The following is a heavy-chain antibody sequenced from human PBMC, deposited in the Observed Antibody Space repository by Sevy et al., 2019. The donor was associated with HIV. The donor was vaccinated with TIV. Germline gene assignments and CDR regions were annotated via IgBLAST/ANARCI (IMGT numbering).Heavy chain of an antibody. CDR2: IYYIGNT. V-gene: IGHV4-59*08. D-gene: IGHD1-26*01. CDR1: GCTITSLY. Sequence: SETLSLTCTVSGCTITSLYWGWIRQPPGKGLEWIANIYYIGNTKYNPSLKSRVTISLDTSKNQFSWRLSSVTAADTAISCCAGENAWGRGYSWGQGTLVTVSS. J-gene: IGHJ4*02. CDR3: AGENAWGRGYS.